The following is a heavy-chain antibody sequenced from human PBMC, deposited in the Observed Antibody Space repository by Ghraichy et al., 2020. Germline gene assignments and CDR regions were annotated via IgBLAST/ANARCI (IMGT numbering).Heavy chain of an antibody. CDR2: IYYSGST. Sequence: SETLSLTCTVSGGSISSYYWSWIRQPPGKGLEWIGYIYYSGSTNYNPSLKSRVTISVDTSKNQFSLKLSSVTAADTAVYYCARDRWSAGMDVWGQGTTVTVSS. CDR3: ARDRWSAGMDV. D-gene: IGHD4-23*01. CDR1: GGSISSYY. J-gene: IGHJ6*02. V-gene: IGHV4-59*01.